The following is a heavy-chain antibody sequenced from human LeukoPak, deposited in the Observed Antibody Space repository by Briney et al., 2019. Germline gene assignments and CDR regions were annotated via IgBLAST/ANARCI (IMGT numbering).Heavy chain of an antibody. J-gene: IGHJ4*02. V-gene: IGHV4-59*08. CDR2: IYNSGSN. Sequence: SETLSLTCTVSGGSISSDYWQWIRPPPGKGLEWIGYIYNSGSNNYNPSLKSRVTISIDMSKNQVSLKLTSVTAADTAVYYCATRGYWGQGTLVTVSS. CDR1: GGSISSDY. D-gene: IGHD3-10*01. CDR3: ATRGY.